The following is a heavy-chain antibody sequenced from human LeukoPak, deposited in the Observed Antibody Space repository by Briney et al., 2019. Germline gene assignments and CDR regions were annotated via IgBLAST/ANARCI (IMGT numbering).Heavy chain of an antibody. V-gene: IGHV4-59*01. D-gene: IGHD3-10*01. CDR3: ARVFSGGSGSYYNVGFKGWFDP. Sequence: PSETLSLTCTVSGGSISSYYWSWIRQPPGKVLEWIGYIYYSGSTNYNPSLKSRVTISVDTSKNQFSLKLSSVTAADTAVYYCARVFSGGSGSYYNVGFKGWFDPWGQGTLVTVSS. J-gene: IGHJ5*02. CDR1: GGSISSYY. CDR2: IYYSGST.